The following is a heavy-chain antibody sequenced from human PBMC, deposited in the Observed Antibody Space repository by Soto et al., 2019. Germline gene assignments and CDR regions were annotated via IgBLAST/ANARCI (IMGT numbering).Heavy chain of an antibody. CDR1: GYSFTSYW. D-gene: IGHD3-16*01. CDR2: IYPGDSDT. J-gene: IGHJ4*02. CDR3: ARRNSHLELRLGDELDY. Sequence: GESLKISCKGSGYSFTSYWIGWVRQMPGKGLEWMGIIYPGDSDTRYSPSFQGQVTISADKSISTAYLQWSSLKASDTAMYYCARRNSHLELRLGDELDYWGQGTLVTVSS. V-gene: IGHV5-51*01.